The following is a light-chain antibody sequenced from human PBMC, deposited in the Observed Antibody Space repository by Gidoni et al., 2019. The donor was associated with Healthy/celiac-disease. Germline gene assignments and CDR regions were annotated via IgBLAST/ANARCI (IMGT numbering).Light chain of an antibody. V-gene: IGLV2-23*01. J-gene: IGLJ2*01. CDR2: EGS. CDR1: SSDVCSYNL. Sequence: QSALTQPASVSGSPGQSITISCTGTSSDVCSYNLVSWYQQHPGKAPKLMIYEGSKRPSGVSNRFSGSKSGNTASLTISGLQAEDEADYYCCSYAGSSTFVVFGGGTKLTVL. CDR3: CSYAGSSTFVV.